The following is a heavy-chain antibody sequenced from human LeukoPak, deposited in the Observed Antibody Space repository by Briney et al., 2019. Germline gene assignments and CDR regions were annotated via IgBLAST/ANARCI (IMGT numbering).Heavy chain of an antibody. J-gene: IGHJ4*02. CDR1: GGTFSSYA. D-gene: IGHD3-10*01. CDR3: ARDRYYYGSGSYYSHFDY. Sequence: SVKVSCKASGGTFSSYAISWVRQAPGQGLEWMGGIIPIFGTANYAQKFQGRVTITADESTSTAYMELSSLRSEDTAVYHCARDRYYYGSGSYYSHFDYWGQGTLVTVSS. CDR2: IIPIFGTA. V-gene: IGHV1-69*13.